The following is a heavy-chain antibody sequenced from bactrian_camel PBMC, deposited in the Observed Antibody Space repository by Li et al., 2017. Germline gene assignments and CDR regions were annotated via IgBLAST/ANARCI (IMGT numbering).Heavy chain of an antibody. J-gene: IGHJ4*01. D-gene: IGHD1*01. CDR2: SSSGALSL. CDR3: VKPNPDARGGFDH. Sequence: VQLVESGGGSVQAGGSLRLSCTASIYAYDINLMGWFRQAPGKGLEWVSSSSSGALSLVYADSVKGRFTISRDNAKNTVYLLMNSLKPEDTAVYYCVKPNPDARGGFDHWGQGTQVTVS. V-gene: IGHV3S36*01. CDR1: IYAYDINL.